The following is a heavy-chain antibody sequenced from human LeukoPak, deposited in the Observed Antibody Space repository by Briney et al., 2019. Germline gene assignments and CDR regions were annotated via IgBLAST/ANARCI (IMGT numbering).Heavy chain of an antibody. V-gene: IGHV3-23*01. CDR1: GFTFSSYA. D-gene: IGHD5-18*01. CDR2: ISGSGGST. J-gene: IGHJ4*02. Sequence: GRSLRLSCAASGFTFSSYAMSWVRQAPGKGLEWVSAISGSGGSTYYADSVEGRFTISRDNSKNTLYLQMNSLRAEDTAVYYCAKEGYSYGDFDYWGQGTLVTVSS. CDR3: AKEGYSYGDFDY.